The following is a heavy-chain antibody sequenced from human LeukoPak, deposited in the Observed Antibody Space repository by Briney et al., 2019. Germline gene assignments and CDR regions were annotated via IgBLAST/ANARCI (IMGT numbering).Heavy chain of an antibody. CDR3: ASTDYCSSTSCPRRIFDY. CDR2: MNPKTGNT. Sequence: EASVKVSCKASGYTFSSYDINWVRQAAGQGLEWMGWMNPKTGNTGFSQKFQGRVTITRDTSISTAYMELSRLTSEDTGVYYCASTDYCSSTSCPRRIFDYWGQGTLVTVSS. V-gene: IGHV1-8*03. D-gene: IGHD2-2*01. J-gene: IGHJ4*02. CDR1: GYTFSSYD.